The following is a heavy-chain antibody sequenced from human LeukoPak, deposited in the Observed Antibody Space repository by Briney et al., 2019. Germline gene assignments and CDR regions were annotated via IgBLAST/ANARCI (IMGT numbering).Heavy chain of an antibody. CDR3: ARDHLPYGGYSHYFDY. D-gene: IGHD5-12*01. CDR1: GYTFTSYG. J-gene: IGHJ4*02. CDR2: ISAYNGNT. Sequence: ASVKVSCKASGYTFTSYGISWVRQAPGQGLEWMGWISAYNGNTNYAQKLQGRVTMTTDTSTSTAYMELRSLRSDDTAVYHCARDHLPYGGYSHYFDYWGQGTLVTVSS. V-gene: IGHV1-18*01.